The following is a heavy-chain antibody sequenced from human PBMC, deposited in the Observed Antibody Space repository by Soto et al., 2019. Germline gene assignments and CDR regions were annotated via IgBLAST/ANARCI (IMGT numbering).Heavy chain of an antibody. Sequence: SETLSLTCTVSGGSISSYYWSWIRQPPGKGLEWIGYIYYSGSTNYNPSLKSRVTISVDTSKNQFSLKLSSVTAADTAVYYCARVYGSGWPYDAFDIWGQGTMVTVSS. CDR1: GGSISSYY. CDR3: ARVYGSGWPYDAFDI. V-gene: IGHV4-59*01. CDR2: IYYSGST. D-gene: IGHD6-19*01. J-gene: IGHJ3*02.